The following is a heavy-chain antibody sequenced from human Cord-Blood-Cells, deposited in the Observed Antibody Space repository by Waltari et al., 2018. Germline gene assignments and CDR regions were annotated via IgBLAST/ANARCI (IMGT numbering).Heavy chain of an antibody. V-gene: IGHV4-4*02. CDR1: GGSISSSNW. D-gene: IGHD6-19*01. J-gene: IGHJ5*02. CDR2: IYHSGST. Sequence: QVQLQESGPGLVKPSGTLSLTCAVSGGSISSSNWWSWVRQPPGKGLEWIGEIYHSGSTNYTPSLKSRVTISVDKSKSQFSLKLSSVTAADTAVYYCARVSDPWIIRVVAGSWFDPWGQGTLVTVSS. CDR3: ARVSDPWIIRVVAGSWFDP.